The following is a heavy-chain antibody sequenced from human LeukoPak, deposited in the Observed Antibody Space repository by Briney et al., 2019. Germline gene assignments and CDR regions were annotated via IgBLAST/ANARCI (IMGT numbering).Heavy chain of an antibody. CDR2: IYHSGST. Sequence: TLSLTCAVSGGSISSGGYSGSWIRQPPGKGLEWIGYIYHSGSTYYNPSLKSRVTISVDRSKNQFSLKLSSVTAADTAVYYCARVVRGSGYYYDWYFDLWGRGTLVTVSS. J-gene: IGHJ2*01. CDR1: GGSISSGGYS. V-gene: IGHV4-30-2*01. CDR3: ARVVRGSGYYYDWYFDL. D-gene: IGHD3-22*01.